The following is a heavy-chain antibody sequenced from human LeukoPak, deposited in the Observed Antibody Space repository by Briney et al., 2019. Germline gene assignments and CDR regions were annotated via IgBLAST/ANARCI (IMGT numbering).Heavy chain of an antibody. D-gene: IGHD6-13*01. CDR1: GFTVSSNY. CDR3: ARDDDLAAAGTPDAFDI. CDR2: ISGSGGST. V-gene: IGHV3-21*01. J-gene: IGHJ3*02. Sequence: GGSLRLSCAASGFTVSSNYMSWVRQAPGKGLEWVSAISGSGGSTYYADSVKGRFTISRDNAKNSLYLQMNSLRAEDTAVYYCARDDDLAAAGTPDAFDIWGQGTMVTVSS.